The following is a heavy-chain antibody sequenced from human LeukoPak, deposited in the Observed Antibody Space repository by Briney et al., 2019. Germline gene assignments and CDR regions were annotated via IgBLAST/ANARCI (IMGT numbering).Heavy chain of an antibody. CDR3: ARDRSWYSQLLQPLNHDAFDV. D-gene: IGHD2-2*01. CDR2: ISAYNGNT. J-gene: IGHJ3*01. V-gene: IGHV1-18*01. Sequence: ASVKVSCKASGYTFTSYGISWVRQAPGQGLEWMGWISAYNGNTNYAQKLQGRVTMTTDTSTSTAYMELRSLRSDDTAMYYCARDRSWYSQLLQPLNHDAFDVWGQGTMVTVSS. CDR1: GYTFTSYG.